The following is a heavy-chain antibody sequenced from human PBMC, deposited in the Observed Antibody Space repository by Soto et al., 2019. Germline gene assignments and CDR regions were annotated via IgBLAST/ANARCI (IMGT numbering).Heavy chain of an antibody. D-gene: IGHD6-19*01. CDR2: ISSSGSTI. CDR1: GFTFSSYE. CDR3: ARDSISLAVAGYWYFDL. V-gene: IGHV3-48*03. J-gene: IGHJ2*01. Sequence: PGGSLRLSCAASGFTFSSYEMNWVRQAPGKGLEWVSYISSSGSTIYYADSVKGRFTISRDNAKNSLYLQMNSLRAEDTAVYYCARDSISLAVAGYWYFDLWGRGTLVTVSS.